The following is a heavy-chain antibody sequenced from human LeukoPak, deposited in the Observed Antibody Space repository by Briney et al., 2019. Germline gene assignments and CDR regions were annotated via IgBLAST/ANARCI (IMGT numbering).Heavy chain of an antibody. CDR2: IWNDGSHE. V-gene: IGHV3-33*01. CDR3: ARMVKAAPGAVGFDC. CDR1: GFTFSNYG. Sequence: PGGSLRLSCAASGFTFSNYGMHWVRQGPGKGLEWVAVIWNDGSHEYYAESVKGRFTISRDNSKTTVCLQMNSLRADDTAVYYCARMVKAAPGAVGFDCWGQGTLVTVSP. D-gene: IGHD6-13*01. J-gene: IGHJ4*02.